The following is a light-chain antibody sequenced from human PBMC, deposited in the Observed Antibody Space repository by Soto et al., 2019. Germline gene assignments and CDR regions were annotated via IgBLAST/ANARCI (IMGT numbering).Light chain of an antibody. CDR2: GAS. J-gene: IGKJ4*01. V-gene: IGKV1-39*01. CDR3: QQSYSSPLT. CDR1: QTISSY. Sequence: DIQVTQSPSSLSASVGDRVTITCRASQTISSYLNWYQQKPGKAPKLLIYGASSLQSGVPSRFNGSGSGTDFTLTISSLQPEDSATYSCQQSYSSPLTFGGGTKVEIK.